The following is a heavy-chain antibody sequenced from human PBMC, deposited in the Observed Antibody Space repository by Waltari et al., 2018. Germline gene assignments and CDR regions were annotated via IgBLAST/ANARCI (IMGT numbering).Heavy chain of an antibody. J-gene: IGHJ4*02. CDR1: GFTLSSYW. CDR2: VKNDGSDT. V-gene: IGHV3-74*03. CDR3: ARDNGLSFDY. Sequence: EVQLVESGGGLVQPGGSLRLSCAASGFTLSSYWLPWVRQAPGKGLVWVYRVKNDGSDTTYADSVKGRFTISRDNAKNTLYLEMNSLRAEDTAVYYCARDNGLSFDYWGQGTLVTVSS. D-gene: IGHD3-16*01.